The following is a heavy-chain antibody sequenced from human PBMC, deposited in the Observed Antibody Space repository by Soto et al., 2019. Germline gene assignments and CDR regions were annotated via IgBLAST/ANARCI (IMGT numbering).Heavy chain of an antibody. CDR2: YSGST. Sequence: QVQLQESGPGLVKPSETLSLTCTVSGGSISSYYWSWIRQPPGKGLEYIGYYSGSTNYNPSLKSRVTISVDTSNNQFSRKLSSDTAADTAVYYCARFVSVSGDFDYWGQGTLVTVSS. V-gene: IGHV4-59*01. CDR3: ARFVSVSGDFDY. J-gene: IGHJ4*02. D-gene: IGHD6-19*01. CDR1: GGSISSYY.